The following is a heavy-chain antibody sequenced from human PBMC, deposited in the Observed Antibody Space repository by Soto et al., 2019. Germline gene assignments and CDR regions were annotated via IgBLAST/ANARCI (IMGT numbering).Heavy chain of an antibody. D-gene: IGHD3-9*01. V-gene: IGHV3-23*01. CDR1: GFTFSSYA. J-gene: IGHJ4*02. CDR2: ISGSGGST. Sequence: PGGSLRLSCAASGFTFSSYAISWVRQAPGKGLEWVSAISGSGGSTYYADSVKGRFTISRDNSKNTLYLQMNSLRAEDTAVYYCAKDRPGSRYVDWLLLGDFDDWGQGTLVTVS. CDR3: AKDRPGSRYVDWLLLGDFDD.